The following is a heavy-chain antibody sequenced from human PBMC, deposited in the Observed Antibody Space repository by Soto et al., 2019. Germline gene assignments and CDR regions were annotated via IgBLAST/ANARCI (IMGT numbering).Heavy chain of an antibody. Sequence: ASVKVSCKASGYTFTSYGISWVRQAPGQGLEWMGWISAYNGNTNYAQKLQGRVTMTTDTSTSTAYMELRSLRSDDTAVYYCARVPMVRGVIIRRSCWFDPWGQGTLVTVSS. D-gene: IGHD3-10*01. V-gene: IGHV1-18*01. J-gene: IGHJ5*02. CDR3: ARVPMVRGVIIRRSCWFDP. CDR1: GYTFTSYG. CDR2: ISAYNGNT.